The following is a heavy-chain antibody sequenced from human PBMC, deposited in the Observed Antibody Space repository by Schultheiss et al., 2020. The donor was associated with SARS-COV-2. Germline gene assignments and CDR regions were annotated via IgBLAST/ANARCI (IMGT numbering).Heavy chain of an antibody. CDR2: IHYTGMA. CDR1: GFSISIGYY. D-gene: IGHD2-15*01. J-gene: IGHJ5*01. CDR3: ARNRVVVASGGWFDS. Sequence: SQTLSLTCTVSGFSISIGYYWDWIRQPPGKGLEWIADIHYTGMAYYNPSLRSRATISVDLSLKLTSVTASDTAVYYCARNRVVVASGGWFDSWGQGILVTVSS. V-gene: IGHV4-38-2*02.